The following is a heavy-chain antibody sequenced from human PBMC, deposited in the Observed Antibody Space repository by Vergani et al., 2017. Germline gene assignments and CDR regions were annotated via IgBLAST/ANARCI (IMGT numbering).Heavy chain of an antibody. J-gene: IGHJ4*02. Sequence: QVQLVQSGAEVKKPGSSVKVSCKASGGTFSSYTISWVRQAPGQGLEWMGRIIPILGIANYAQKFQGRVTITADKSTSTAYMELNSLRAEDTAVYYCANLHSTVTTLLLFDYWGQGTLVTVSS. CDR2: IIPILGIA. CDR1: GGTFSSYT. D-gene: IGHD4-11*01. V-gene: IGHV1-69*02. CDR3: ANLHSTVTTLLLFDY.